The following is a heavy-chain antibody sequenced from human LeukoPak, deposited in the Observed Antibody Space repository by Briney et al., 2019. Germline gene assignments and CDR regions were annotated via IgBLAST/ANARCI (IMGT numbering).Heavy chain of an antibody. CDR3: ARDRAGYSSGWAFDY. J-gene: IGHJ4*02. CDR1: GYTFTSYG. CDR2: ISAYNGNT. V-gene: IGHV1-18*04. D-gene: IGHD6-19*01. Sequence: ASVKVSCKASGYTFTSYGISWVRQAPGQGLEWMGWISAYNGNTNYAQKLQGRVTMTTDTSTSTAYMELRSLRSDDTAVCYCARDRAGYSSGWAFDYWGQGTLVTVSS.